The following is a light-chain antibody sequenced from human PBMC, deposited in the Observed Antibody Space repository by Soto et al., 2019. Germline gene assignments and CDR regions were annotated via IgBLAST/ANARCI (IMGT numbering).Light chain of an antibody. Sequence: QSALTQPRSVSGSPGQSVTISCTGTSDDIGAYDYVSWYQQHPGKAPKLILYAVSNRPSGVSTRFSGSKSGNTASLTISGVQADDEADYYCSSYRSSDTLEVFGTGTKVTVL. V-gene: IGLV2-14*01. J-gene: IGLJ1*01. CDR3: SSYRSSDTLEV. CDR2: AVS. CDR1: SDDIGAYDY.